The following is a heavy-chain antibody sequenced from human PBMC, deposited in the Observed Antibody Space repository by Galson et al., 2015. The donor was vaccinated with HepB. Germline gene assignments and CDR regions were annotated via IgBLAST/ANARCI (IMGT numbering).Heavy chain of an antibody. CDR1: GFTFSNYA. D-gene: IGHD3-16*01. CDR3: AKGRYASRSHFDS. V-gene: IGHV3-23*01. J-gene: IGHJ4*02. Sequence: SLRLSCAASGFTFSNYAMSWVRQARGKGLEWVSTISASGADTKYAESVNGRFTISRDNANSTLSLQMTSPRDEDTALYFCAKGRYASRSHFDSWGQGALVTVSS. CDR2: ISASGADT.